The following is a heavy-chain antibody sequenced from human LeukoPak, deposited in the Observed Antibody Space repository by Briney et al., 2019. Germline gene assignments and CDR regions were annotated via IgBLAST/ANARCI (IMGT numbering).Heavy chain of an antibody. V-gene: IGHV3-74*01. CDR2: INSDGSST. CDR3: ASSAYPQDIVVVPAAPDY. CDR1: GFTFSSYW. D-gene: IGHD2-2*01. Sequence: TGGSLRLSCAASGFTFSSYWMHWVRQAPGKGLVWVSRINSDGSSTSYADSVKGRFTISRDNAKNTLYLQMNSLRAEDTAVYYCASSAYPQDIVVVPAAPDYWGQGTLVTVSS. J-gene: IGHJ4*02.